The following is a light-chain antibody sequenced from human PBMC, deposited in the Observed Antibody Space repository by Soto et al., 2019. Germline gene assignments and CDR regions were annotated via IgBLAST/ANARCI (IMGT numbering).Light chain of an antibody. Sequence: QSVLTQPASVSGSPGQSITISCTGTSSEVGGYNYVSWYQQHPGKAPKLMIYDVSNRPSGVSNRFSGSKSGNTASLTICGLQAEDEADYYCSSYTSSSTYVFGTGTKLTVL. CDR2: DVS. V-gene: IGLV2-14*01. J-gene: IGLJ1*01. CDR3: SSYTSSSTYV. CDR1: SSEVGGYNY.